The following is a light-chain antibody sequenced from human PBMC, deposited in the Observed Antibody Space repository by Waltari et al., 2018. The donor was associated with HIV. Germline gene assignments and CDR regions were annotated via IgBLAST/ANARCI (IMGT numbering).Light chain of an antibody. V-gene: IGLV2-23*02. J-gene: IGLJ1*01. CDR2: DVS. Sequence: QSALTRPASVSGSPGQSLTISCTDVGSSNLFSWYQQHPGKAPKLLIYDVSERPSGISNRFSGSKSGNTASLTISGLQAEDEADYYCCSYAGGNTYVFDTGTKVTVL. CDR1: VGSSNL. CDR3: CSYAGGNTYV.